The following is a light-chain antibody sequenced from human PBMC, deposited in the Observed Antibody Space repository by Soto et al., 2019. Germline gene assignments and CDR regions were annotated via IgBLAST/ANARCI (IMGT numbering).Light chain of an antibody. CDR1: SRDIGNNNY. CDR3: CSYAGSRI. CDR2: EVT. J-gene: IGLJ1*01. V-gene: IGLV2-8*01. Sequence: QSALTQPASASGSPGQSVTISCTGNSRDIGNNNYVSWYQQHPGKAPKLMIYEVTKRPSGVPDRFSGSKSGNTASLTVSGLQAEDEADYYCCSYAGSRIFGPGTKVTVL.